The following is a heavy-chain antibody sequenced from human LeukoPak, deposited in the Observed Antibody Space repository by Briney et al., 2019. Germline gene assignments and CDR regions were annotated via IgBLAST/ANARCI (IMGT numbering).Heavy chain of an antibody. CDR3: ARAPTSYYYFDY. V-gene: IGHV3-33*01. CDR2: IWYDGSNK. J-gene: IGHJ4*02. Sequence: PGGSLRLSCAASGYTFSSHGIHWFRQAPGKGLEWVAVIWYDGSNKYYADSVKGRFTISRDNSKNTLYLQMNSLRAEDTAVYYCARAPTSYYYFDYWGQGTLVTVSS. CDR1: GYTFSSHG. D-gene: IGHD1-26*01.